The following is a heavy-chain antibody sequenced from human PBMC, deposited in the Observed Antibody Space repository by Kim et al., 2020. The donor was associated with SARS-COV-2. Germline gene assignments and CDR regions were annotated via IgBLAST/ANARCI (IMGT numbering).Heavy chain of an antibody. CDR3: ARHVSVLEIDY. CDR1: GGSISSYY. Sequence: SETLSLTCTVSGGSISSYYWSWIRQPPGKGLEWIGYIYYSGSTNYNPSLKSRVTISVDTSKNQFSLKLSSVTAADTAVYYCARHVSVLEIDYWGQGTLVTVSS. V-gene: IGHV4-59*08. J-gene: IGHJ4*02. CDR2: IYYSGST.